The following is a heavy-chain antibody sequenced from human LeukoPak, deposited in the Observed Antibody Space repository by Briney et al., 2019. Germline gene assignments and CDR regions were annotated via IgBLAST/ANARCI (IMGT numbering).Heavy chain of an antibody. CDR3: ATHYISSGWYYFDY. CDR2: IYYTGST. CDR1: GDSISTYY. D-gene: IGHD6-19*01. Sequence: SETLSLTCTIPGDSISTYYWSWIRQPPGRGLEWIGYIYYTGSTYYNPSLQSRVTFSVDTSKNHFSLKLSSVTAADTAVYYCATHYISSGWYYFDYWGQGTLVTVSS. J-gene: IGHJ4*02. V-gene: IGHV4-59*13.